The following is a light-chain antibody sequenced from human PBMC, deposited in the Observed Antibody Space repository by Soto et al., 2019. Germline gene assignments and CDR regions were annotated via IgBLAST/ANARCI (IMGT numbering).Light chain of an antibody. CDR1: SGDVGTYDL. V-gene: IGLV2-23*01. J-gene: IGLJ3*02. CDR2: EAT. Sequence: QSALTQPASVSGSPGQSITISCTGTSGDVGTYDLVSWYQHHPGAAPKLMIYEATRRPSGISNRFSGSKSGNTASLTISGLQAEEEAAEYCCSFAGSNAWVVGGGTQRTFL. CDR3: CSFAGSNAWV.